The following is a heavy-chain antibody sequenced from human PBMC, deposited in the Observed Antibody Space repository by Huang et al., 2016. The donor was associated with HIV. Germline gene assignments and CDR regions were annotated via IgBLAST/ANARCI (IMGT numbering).Heavy chain of an antibody. Sequence: VESGGGVVQHGRSLRLSCTVSGFTFSDFARHWVRQASGKGVEWVAVISYDGSKKFHADSLKGRFIISGDNSRKTLYLHMNSLRSDDTAMYYCAKATGITLDLGDTWGQGTLVSVSP. V-gene: IGHV3-30*18. CDR1: GFTFSDFA. D-gene: IGHD3-10*01. CDR3: AKATGITLDLGDT. CDR2: ISYDGSKK. J-gene: IGHJ5*02.